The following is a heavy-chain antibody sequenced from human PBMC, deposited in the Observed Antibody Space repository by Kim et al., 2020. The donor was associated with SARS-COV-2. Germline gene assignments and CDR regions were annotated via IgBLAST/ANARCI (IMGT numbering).Heavy chain of an antibody. Sequence: GGSLRLSCAASGFTFSSYSMNWVRQAPGKGLEWVSSISSSSSYIYYADSVKGRFTISRDNAKNSLYLQMNSLRAEDTAVYYCARSGVVSTSWLGLGHGMDVWGQGTTVTVSS. J-gene: IGHJ6*02. CDR1: GFTFSSYS. D-gene: IGHD2-2*01. CDR2: ISSSSSYI. CDR3: ARSGVVSTSWLGLGHGMDV. V-gene: IGHV3-21*01.